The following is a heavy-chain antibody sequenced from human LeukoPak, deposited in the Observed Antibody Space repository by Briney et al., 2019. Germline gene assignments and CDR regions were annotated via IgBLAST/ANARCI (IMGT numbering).Heavy chain of an antibody. Sequence: SETLSLTCAVSGYTISSGYYGGWSRQPRGEGEGRGGRNYNSGSTDYNPSLKGRVTISVDPSKNQFSLKRRSVTAADTAVYSCARRAVGRSARPQADYWYFDLWGRGTLAPVSS. J-gene: IGHJ2*01. D-gene: IGHD6-6*01. CDR2: NYNSGST. V-gene: IGHV4-38-2*01. CDR1: GYTISSGYY. CDR3: ARRAVGRSARPQADYWYFDL.